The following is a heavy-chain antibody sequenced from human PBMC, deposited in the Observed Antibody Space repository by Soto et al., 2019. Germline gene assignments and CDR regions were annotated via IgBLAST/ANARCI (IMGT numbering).Heavy chain of an antibody. D-gene: IGHD5-18*01. V-gene: IGHV3-64D*08. CDR2: ITSDGDNT. CDR3: AMAHVDTAMDYYYYYGMDV. CDR1: GITFRNYA. J-gene: IGHJ6*02. Sequence: VGSLRLSCSVSGITFRNYAMHWVRQAPGRGLEYVSGITSDGDNTWHADSVKDRFTISRDNSDDTLYLQMSSLRVEDTAVYYCAMAHVDTAMDYYYYYGMDVWGQGTTVTVSS.